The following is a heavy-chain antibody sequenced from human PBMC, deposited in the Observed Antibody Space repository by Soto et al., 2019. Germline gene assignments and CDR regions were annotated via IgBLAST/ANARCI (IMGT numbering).Heavy chain of an antibody. Sequence: ASVKVSCKASGGTFSSYAISWVRQAPGQGLEWMGGIIPIFGTANYAQKFQGRVTITADESTSTAYMELSSLRSEDTAVYYCASPRLSGWYHCWGQGTLVSVSS. CDR2: IIPIFGTA. CDR3: ASPRLSGWYHC. D-gene: IGHD6-19*01. CDR1: GGTFSSYA. J-gene: IGHJ4*02. V-gene: IGHV1-69*13.